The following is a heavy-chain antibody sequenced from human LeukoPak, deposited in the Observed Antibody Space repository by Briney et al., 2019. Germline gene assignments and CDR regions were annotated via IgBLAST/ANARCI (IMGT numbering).Heavy chain of an antibody. CDR1: GFSLSTSGVG. CDR3: AHSQPSLMTTVVGPFDY. D-gene: IGHD4-23*01. J-gene: IGHJ4*02. V-gene: IGHV2-5*02. CDR2: IYWDDDK. Sequence: SGPTLVKPTQTLTLTCTFSGFSLSTSGVGVGWIRQPPGKALEWLALIYWDDDKRYSPSLKSRLTITKDTSKNQVVLTMTNMDPVDTATYYCAHSQPSLMTTVVGPFDYWGQGTLVTVSS.